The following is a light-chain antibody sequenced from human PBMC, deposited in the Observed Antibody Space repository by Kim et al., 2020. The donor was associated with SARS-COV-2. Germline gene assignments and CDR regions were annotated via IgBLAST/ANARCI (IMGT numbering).Light chain of an antibody. J-gene: IGKJ2*01. CDR2: GAS. V-gene: IGKV3-20*01. CDR3: QQYSSSPT. Sequence: SLSTGERAPLSRRASQSISRTFLAWYQQKPAQAPRLLIYGASSRAAGIPDRFSGSGSGTDFTLTISRLEPEDFAVYYCQQYSSSPTFGQGTKLEI. CDR1: QSISRTF.